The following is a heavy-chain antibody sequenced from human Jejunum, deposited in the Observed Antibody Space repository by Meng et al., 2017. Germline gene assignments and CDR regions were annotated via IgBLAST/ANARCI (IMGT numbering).Heavy chain of an antibody. CDR3: ARKYYYHNSGYC. CDR2: LYPGGDT. CDR1: GFIVTSSH. V-gene: IGHV3-66*02. D-gene: IGHD3-22*01. Sequence: GESLKISCAASGFIVTSSHMSWVRQAPGKGLEWLSVLYPGGDTYYEDSVEGRLTISRGDYENTPYLQMNSMRVEDKAVYYCARKYYYHNSGYCWGQGTPVTVSS. J-gene: IGHJ1*01.